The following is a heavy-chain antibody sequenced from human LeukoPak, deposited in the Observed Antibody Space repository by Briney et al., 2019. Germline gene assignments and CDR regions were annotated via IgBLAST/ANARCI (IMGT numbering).Heavy chain of an antibody. J-gene: IGHJ6*03. D-gene: IGHD6-6*01. CDR3: ARDSDSSSRQRHYYYYYYMDV. CDR2: INSDGSST. Sequence: GGSLRLSCAASGFTFSSYWMHWVRQAPGKGLVWVSRINSDGSSTSYADSVKGRFTISRDNAKNTLYLQMNSLRAEDTAVYYCARDSDSSSRQRHYYYYYYMDVWGKGTTVTVSS. V-gene: IGHV3-74*01. CDR1: GFTFSSYW.